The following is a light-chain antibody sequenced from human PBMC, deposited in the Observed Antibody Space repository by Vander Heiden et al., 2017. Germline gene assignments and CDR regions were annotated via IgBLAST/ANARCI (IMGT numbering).Light chain of an antibody. V-gene: IGLV2-14*03. CDR2: DGS. CDR1: NNDIGGYNF. CDR3: YSYTSSTSLV. J-gene: IGLJ2*01. Sequence: SALTQPASVSGSPGQSITISCTGTNNDIGGYNFVSWYEQHPGKAPKLIIYDGSHRPSGVSSRFSGSKSGNTASLTISGLQAEDEADYYCYSYTSSTSLVFGGGTKLTVL.